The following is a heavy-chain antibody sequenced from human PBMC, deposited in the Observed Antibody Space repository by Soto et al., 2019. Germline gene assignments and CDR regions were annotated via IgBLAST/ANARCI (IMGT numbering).Heavy chain of an antibody. CDR3: AKDPDYCSGGSCYPVFDY. Sequence: EVQLLESGGGLVQPGGSLRLSCAASGFTFSSDAMSWVRQAPGKGLEWVSAISGSGGSTYYADSVKGRFTISRDNSKNTLYLQMNSLRAEDTAVYYCAKDPDYCSGGSCYPVFDYWGQGTLVTVFS. V-gene: IGHV3-23*01. D-gene: IGHD2-15*01. CDR1: GFTFSSDA. J-gene: IGHJ4*02. CDR2: ISGSGGST.